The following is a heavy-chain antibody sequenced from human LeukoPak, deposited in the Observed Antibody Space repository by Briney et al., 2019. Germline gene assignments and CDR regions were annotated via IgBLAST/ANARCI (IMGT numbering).Heavy chain of an antibody. J-gene: IGHJ5*02. CDR2: IYSGGST. V-gene: IGHV3-53*01. CDR1: GFTVSSNY. Sequence: QSGGSLRLSCAASGFTVSSNYMNWVRQAPGKGLEWVSGIYSGGSTWYADSVKGRFTISRDNSKNTPHLQVNSLRAEDTAVYYCARDPLLGDTWFEFLDLWGQGALVTVSS. CDR3: ARDPLLGDTWFEFLDL. D-gene: IGHD3-10*01.